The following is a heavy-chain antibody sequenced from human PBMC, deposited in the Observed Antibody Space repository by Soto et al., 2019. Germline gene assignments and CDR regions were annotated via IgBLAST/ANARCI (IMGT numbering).Heavy chain of an antibody. J-gene: IGHJ3*02. CDR1: GFTFSSYA. V-gene: IGHV3-64D*08. CDR2: ISSNGGST. D-gene: IGHD2-2*01. Sequence: PGGSLRLSCSASGFTFSSYAMHWVRQAPGKGLEYVSAISSNGGSTYYADSVKGRFTISRDNSKNTLYLQMSSLRAEDTAVYYCVKGGGRYCSSTSCYGLMFAFDIWGQGTMVTV. CDR3: VKGGGRYCSSTSCYGLMFAFDI.